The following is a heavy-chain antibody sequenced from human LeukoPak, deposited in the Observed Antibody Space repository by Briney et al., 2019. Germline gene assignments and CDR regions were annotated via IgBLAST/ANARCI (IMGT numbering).Heavy chain of an antibody. CDR1: GGSISSGGYS. CDR2: IYHTGST. Sequence: SETLSLTCAVSGGSISSGGYSWSWIRQPPGKGLEWIGYIYHTGSTYYNPSLKSRVTISVDRSKNQFSLKLSSVTAADTAVYYCARAWFGQFQYYFDYWGQETLVTVSS. J-gene: IGHJ4*02. D-gene: IGHD3-10*01. V-gene: IGHV4-30-2*01. CDR3: ARAWFGQFQYYFDY.